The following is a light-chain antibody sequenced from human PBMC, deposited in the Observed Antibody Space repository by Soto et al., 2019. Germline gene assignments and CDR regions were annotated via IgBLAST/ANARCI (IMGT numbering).Light chain of an antibody. V-gene: IGLV2-14*01. CDR3: SSYTTSSTLV. J-gene: IGLJ2*01. Sequence: QSALTQPASASGSPGQSITISCTGTSSDVGNYNYVSWYQQLPGKAPKLMIYEVINRPSGVSNRFSGSKSGSTASLTISGLQAEDEGDYYCSSYTTSSTLVFGGGTKLTVL. CDR1: SSDVGNYNY. CDR2: EVI.